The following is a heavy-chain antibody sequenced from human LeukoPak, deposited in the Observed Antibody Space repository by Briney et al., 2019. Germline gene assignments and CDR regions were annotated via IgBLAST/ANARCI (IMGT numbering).Heavy chain of an antibody. J-gene: IGHJ6*03. D-gene: IGHD3-10*01. CDR1: AGSISSSSYY. Sequence: SQTLSLTCTVSAGSISSSSYYWGWLRQPPGTGLEWIASIYYSGSTYYNPSLKSRVTRSVDTSKNQFSLKLSSVTAADTAVCYCARAHGSSGYYYYYMDVWGKGTTVTVSS. CDR3: ARAHGSSGYYYYYMDV. V-gene: IGHV4-39*07. CDR2: IYYSGST.